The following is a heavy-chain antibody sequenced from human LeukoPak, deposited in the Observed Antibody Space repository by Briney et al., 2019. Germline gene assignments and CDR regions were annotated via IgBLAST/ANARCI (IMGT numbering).Heavy chain of an antibody. CDR2: MNPNSGNT. Sequence: ASVKVSCKASGYTFTSYDINWVRQATGQGLEWMGWMNPNSGNTGYAQKFQGRVTMTRNTPISTAYMELSSLRSEDTAVYYCARTVDYGDHFDYWGQGTLVTVSS. D-gene: IGHD4-17*01. CDR3: ARTVDYGDHFDY. V-gene: IGHV1-8*01. CDR1: GYTFTSYD. J-gene: IGHJ4*02.